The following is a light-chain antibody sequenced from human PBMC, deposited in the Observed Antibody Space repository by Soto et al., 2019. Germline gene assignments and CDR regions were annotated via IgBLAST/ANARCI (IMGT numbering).Light chain of an antibody. CDR2: DAS. J-gene: IGKJ5*01. Sequence: PGERATLSCRASQSFSSYLAWYQQKPGQAPRLLIYDASKRATGIPARFSGRGSVTDFTLTISSLEPEDFAVYYCQQRSNWPPVSTFGQGTRLEIK. V-gene: IGKV3-11*01. CDR1: QSFSSY. CDR3: QQRSNWPPVST.